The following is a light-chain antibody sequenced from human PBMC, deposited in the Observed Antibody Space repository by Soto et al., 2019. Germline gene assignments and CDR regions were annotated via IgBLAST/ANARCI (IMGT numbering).Light chain of an antibody. CDR2: YAS. Sequence: EVVMTQSPATLSVSPGERVTLSCRASRTVPSNLAWYQQRLGQAPMLLIPYASTRATGIPARFSGSGSGTEFTLTISSLQSEDSGVYYCQHYSNWPPTFGPGTKVEIK. CDR3: QHYSNWPPT. V-gene: IGKV3-15*01. J-gene: IGKJ3*01. CDR1: RTVPSN.